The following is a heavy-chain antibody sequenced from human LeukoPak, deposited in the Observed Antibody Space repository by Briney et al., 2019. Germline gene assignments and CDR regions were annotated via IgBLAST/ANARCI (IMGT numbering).Heavy chain of an antibody. J-gene: IGHJ4*02. D-gene: IGHD1-26*01. CDR3: ARHISSGGTYAHFDY. CDR2: IHYNGIT. Sequence: SSETLSLTCTVSGSMYNYYWSWIRQPPGKGLEWIGYIHYNGITNYSPSLKSRVTMSLDTSKNQVSLKLNSVSAADTAVYYCARHISSGGTYAHFDYWGQGTLVTVSS. CDR1: GSMYNYY. V-gene: IGHV4-59*08.